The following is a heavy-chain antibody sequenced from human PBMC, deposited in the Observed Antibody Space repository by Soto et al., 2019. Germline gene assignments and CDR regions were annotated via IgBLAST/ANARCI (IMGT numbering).Heavy chain of an antibody. CDR3: ASSYGDYVSY. D-gene: IGHD4-17*01. CDR2: IYYSGST. Sequence: SETLSLTCTVYGGSISSSSYYWGWIRQPSGKGLEWIGSIYYSGSTYYNPSLKSRVTISVDTSKNQFSLKLSSVTAADTAVYYCASSYGDYVSYWGQGTLVTVS. J-gene: IGHJ4*02. CDR1: GGSISSSSYY. V-gene: IGHV4-39*01.